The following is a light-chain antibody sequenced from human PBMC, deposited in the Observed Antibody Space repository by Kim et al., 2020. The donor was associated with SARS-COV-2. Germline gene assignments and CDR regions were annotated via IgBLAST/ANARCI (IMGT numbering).Light chain of an antibody. V-gene: IGLV6-57*03. J-gene: IGLJ2*01. CDR2: EDN. CDR3: QSYDSSIVV. Sequence: TVSISCTRSSGSIASNYVQWYRKRPGSAPTTVIYEDNQRPSGVPDRFSGSIDSSSNSASLTISGLKTEDEADYYCQSYDSSIVVFGGGTQLTVL. CDR1: SGSIASNY.